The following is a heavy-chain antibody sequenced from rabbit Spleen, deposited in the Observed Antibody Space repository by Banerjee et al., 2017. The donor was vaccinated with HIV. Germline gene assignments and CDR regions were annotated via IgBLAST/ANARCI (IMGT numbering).Heavy chain of an antibody. J-gene: IGHJ4*01. D-gene: IGHD1-1*01. Sequence: QSLEESGGGLVQPEGSLTLTCTASGFSFSSSYYMCWVRQAPGKGPEWIAYIYPGFGLKNYANSVKGRFTISSDNAQDTVFLQMTSLTASDTATYFCARGFPSSSGYYLNLWGPGTLVTVS. CDR1: GFSFSSSYY. CDR2: IYPGFGLK. V-gene: IGHV1S40*01. CDR3: ARGFPSSSGYYLNL.